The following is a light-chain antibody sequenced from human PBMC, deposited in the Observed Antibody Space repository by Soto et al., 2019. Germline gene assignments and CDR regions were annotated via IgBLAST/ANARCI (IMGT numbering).Light chain of an antibody. CDR3: QQYSNWPFT. V-gene: IGKV3-15*01. CDR1: QSVSSN. J-gene: IGKJ3*01. Sequence: EIVMTQSPATLSLSPGERATLSCRASQSVSSNLAWYQQKPGQAPRLLIFGASTRATGIPDRFSGSGSGTESTLTISSLQSEDFAVYYCQQYSNWPFTFGPGTKVDF. CDR2: GAS.